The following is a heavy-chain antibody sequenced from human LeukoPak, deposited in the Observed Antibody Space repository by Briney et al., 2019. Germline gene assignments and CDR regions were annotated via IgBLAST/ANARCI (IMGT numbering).Heavy chain of an antibody. Sequence: GESLKISCKGSGYSFTSYWIGWVRQMPGKGLEWMGIIYPGDSDTRYSPSFQGQVTISADKSISTAYLQWSSLKASDTAMYYCASFQGDSSSSFWFFHYWGQGTLVTVST. CDR1: GYSFTSYW. D-gene: IGHD6-6*01. J-gene: IGHJ4*02. CDR2: IYPGDSDT. V-gene: IGHV5-51*01. CDR3: ASFQGDSSSSFWFFHY.